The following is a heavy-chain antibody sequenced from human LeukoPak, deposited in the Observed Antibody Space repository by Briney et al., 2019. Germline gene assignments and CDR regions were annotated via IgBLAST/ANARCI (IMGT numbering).Heavy chain of an antibody. V-gene: IGHV4-38-2*02. CDR1: GGSISSGYY. J-gene: IGHJ3*02. CDR3: ARVSSGYTADSDAFDI. D-gene: IGHD3-22*01. Sequence: SETLSLTCTVSGGSISSGYYWGWIRQPPGKGLEWIGSIYHSGSTYYNPSLKSRVTISVDTSKNQFSLKLSSVTAADTAVYYCARVSSGYTADSDAFDIWGQGTMVTVSS. CDR2: IYHSGST.